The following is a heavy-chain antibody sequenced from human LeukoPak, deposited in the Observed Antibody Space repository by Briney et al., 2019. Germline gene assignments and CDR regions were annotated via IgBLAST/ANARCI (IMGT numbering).Heavy chain of an antibody. D-gene: IGHD5-12*01. J-gene: IGHJ6*02. CDR1: GDSVSSNSAA. CDR2: TYYRSKWYN. CDR3: ARVIVATIPWLHAYYYYGMDV. Sequence: SQTLSLACAISGDSVSSNSAAWNWIRQSPSRGLEWLGRTYYRSKWYNDYAVSVKSRITINPDTSKNQFSLQLNSVTPEDTAVYYCARVIVATIPWLHAYYYYGMDVWGQGTTVTVSS. V-gene: IGHV6-1*01.